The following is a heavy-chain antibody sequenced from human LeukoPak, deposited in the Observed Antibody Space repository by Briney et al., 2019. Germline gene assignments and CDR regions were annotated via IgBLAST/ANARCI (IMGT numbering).Heavy chain of an antibody. D-gene: IGHD3-22*01. J-gene: IGHJ4*02. Sequence: PSETLSLTCAVSGGSISSGGYSWSWIRQPPGKGLEWIGYIYHSGSTYYSPSLKSRVTISVDRSKNQFSLKLSSVTAADTAVYYCARGYDSSGYYLFDYWGQGTLVTVSS. CDR1: GGSISSGGYS. CDR3: ARGYDSSGYYLFDY. V-gene: IGHV4-30-2*01. CDR2: IYHSGST.